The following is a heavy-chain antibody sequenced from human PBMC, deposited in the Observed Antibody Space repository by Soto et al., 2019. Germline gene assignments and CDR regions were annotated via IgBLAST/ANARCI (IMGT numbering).Heavy chain of an antibody. J-gene: IGHJ3*02. CDR3: AGHREYGGYLKPKHDAFDS. V-gene: IGHV3-11*01. Sequence: QVQLVESGGGLVKPGGSLRLSCAASGFTFSDYYMSWIRQAPGKGLEWVSFISSSGSTIYYADSVKGRFTISRDNPKNSLFLQNRRPKAEDPGVYYRAGHREYGGYLKPKHDAFDSRGQGKMVTVSS. D-gene: IGHD2-21*01. CDR2: ISSSGSTI. CDR1: GFTFSDYY.